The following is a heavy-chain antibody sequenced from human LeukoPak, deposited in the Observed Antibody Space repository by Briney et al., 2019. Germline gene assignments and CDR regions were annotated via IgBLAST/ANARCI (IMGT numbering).Heavy chain of an antibody. CDR3: ARDRITMVRGVIDY. CDR1: GFTFSSYS. J-gene: IGHJ4*02. V-gene: IGHV3-48*02. Sequence: GGSLRLSCAASGFTFSSYSMNRVRQAPGKGLEWVSYISSSSSTIYYADSVKGRFTISRDNAKNSLYLQMNSLRDEDTAVYYCARDRITMVRGVIDYWGQGTLVTVSS. D-gene: IGHD3-10*01. CDR2: ISSSSSTI.